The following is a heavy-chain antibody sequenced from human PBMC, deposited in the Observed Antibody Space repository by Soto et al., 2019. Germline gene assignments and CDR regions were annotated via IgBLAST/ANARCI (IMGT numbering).Heavy chain of an antibody. Sequence: ASVKVSCKASGYTFTSYGISWVRQAPGQGLEWMGWISAYNGNTNYAQKLQGRVTMTTDTSTSTAYMELRSLRSDDTAVYYCARGYYCGGDCYPWRATMDEWDQEATVTVSS. CDR1: GYTFTSYG. V-gene: IGHV1-18*01. D-gene: IGHD2-21*02. CDR2: ISAYNGNT. CDR3: ARGYYCGGDCYPWRATMDE. J-gene: IGHJ6*02.